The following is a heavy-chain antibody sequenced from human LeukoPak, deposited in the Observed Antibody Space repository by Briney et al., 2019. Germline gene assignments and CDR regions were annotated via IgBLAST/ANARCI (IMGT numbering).Heavy chain of an antibody. CDR3: ARDLGIDRFDC. CDR1: GFTFSNYW. Sequence: RGSLRHSCAASGFTFSNYWMSWVRQAPGKGLEWVANIKQDGSEKYYVDSVKGRFTVSRDNAQNSLYLQMNSVRGEDTAVYYCARDLGIDRFDCWGQGSLVTVSS. V-gene: IGHV3-7*01. J-gene: IGHJ4*02. D-gene: IGHD1-26*01. CDR2: IKQDGSEK.